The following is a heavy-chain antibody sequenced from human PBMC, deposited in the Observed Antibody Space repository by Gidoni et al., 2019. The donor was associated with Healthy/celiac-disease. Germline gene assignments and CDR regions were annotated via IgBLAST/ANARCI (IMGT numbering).Heavy chain of an antibody. CDR1: GGTCSSYA. Sequence: EGQLLESGGGLGQPGGSLRRACAAAGGTCSSYAMSWVRRARGKGQGWVSALSGIGGSTYYADSVKGRFTISSDHSKNTLYLQMNSLRAEDTAVYYCAKEVAAAGRYYYYGMDVWGQGTTVTVSS. D-gene: IGHD6-13*01. CDR2: LSGIGGST. CDR3: AKEVAAAGRYYYYGMDV. J-gene: IGHJ6*02. V-gene: IGHV3-23*01.